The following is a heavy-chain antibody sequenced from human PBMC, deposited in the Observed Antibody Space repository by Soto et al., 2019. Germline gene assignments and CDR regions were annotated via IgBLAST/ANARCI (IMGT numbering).Heavy chain of an antibody. Sequence: QVQLVQSGAEVKKPGASVKVSCKASGYTFTGYYMHWVRQAPGQGLEWMGWINPNSGGTNYAQKFQGWVTRNRDTSISTAYMELSRLRSDDTAVYYCAREREGPSDFWSGYYYYYYYGMDVWGQGTTVTVSS. V-gene: IGHV1-2*04. CDR2: INPNSGGT. J-gene: IGHJ6*02. D-gene: IGHD3-3*01. CDR3: AREREGPSDFWSGYYYYYYYGMDV. CDR1: GYTFTGYY.